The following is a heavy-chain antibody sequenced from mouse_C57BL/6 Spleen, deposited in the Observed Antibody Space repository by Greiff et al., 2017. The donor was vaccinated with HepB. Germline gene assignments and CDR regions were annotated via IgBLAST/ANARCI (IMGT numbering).Heavy chain of an antibody. J-gene: IGHJ2*01. CDR2: IYPGGGYT. D-gene: IGHD2-4*01. V-gene: IGHV1-63*01. Sequence: VKLQESGAELVRPGTSVKMSCKASGYTFTNYWIGWAKQRPGHGLEWIGDIYPGGGYTNYNEKFKGKATLTADKSSSTAYMQFSSLTSEDSAIYYCARMMTTRDYYYFDYWGQGTTLTVSS. CDR3: ARMMTTRDYYYFDY. CDR1: GYTFTNYW.